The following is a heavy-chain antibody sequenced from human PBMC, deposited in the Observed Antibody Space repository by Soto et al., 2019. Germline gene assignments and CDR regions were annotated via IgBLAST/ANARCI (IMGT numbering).Heavy chain of an antibody. CDR1: GGSFSGYY. V-gene: IGHV4-34*01. Sequence: SETLSLTCAVYGGSFSGYYWSWIRQPPGKGLEWMGEINHYGSTNYNPSLKSRVTISVDTSKNQFSLKLNSVTAADTVVYYCARGVYCSSTNCYTDYFQHWGQGTLVTVS. D-gene: IGHD2-2*02. J-gene: IGHJ1*01. CDR2: INHYGST. CDR3: ARGVYCSSTNCYTDYFQH.